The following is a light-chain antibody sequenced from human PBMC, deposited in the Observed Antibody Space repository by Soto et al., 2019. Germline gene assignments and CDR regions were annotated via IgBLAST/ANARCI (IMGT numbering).Light chain of an antibody. V-gene: IGKV3-15*01. J-gene: IGKJ1*01. CDR1: QSLSIN. CDR3: QQYSSSCRT. CDR2: SAS. Sequence: IVITQAPATLSVSPGERATLSCRASQSLSINLAGYQQKPGQAPRLLIYSASTRATGIPSRFSGSGSGTDFTLTISRLEPEEFAVYYCQQYSSSCRTFGQGTKVDIK.